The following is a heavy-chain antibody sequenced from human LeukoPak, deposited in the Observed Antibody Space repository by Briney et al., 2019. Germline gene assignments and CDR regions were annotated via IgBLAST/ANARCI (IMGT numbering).Heavy chain of an antibody. CDR3: ARSSWSLFDY. CDR2: INHSGST. D-gene: IGHD1-26*01. Sequence: PSETLSLTCAVYGGSFSGYYWSWIRQPPGKGLEWIGEINHSGSTNYNPSLKSRVTISVDKSKNQFSLKLSSVTAADTAVYYCARSSWSLFDYWGQGTLVTVSS. J-gene: IGHJ4*02. V-gene: IGHV4-34*01. CDR1: GGSFSGYY.